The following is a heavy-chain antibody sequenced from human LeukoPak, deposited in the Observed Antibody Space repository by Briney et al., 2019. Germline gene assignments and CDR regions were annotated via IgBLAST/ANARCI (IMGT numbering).Heavy chain of an antibody. V-gene: IGHV6-1*01. D-gene: IGHD5-12*01. Sequence: SQTLSLTCAISVDSVSTNSAACSWIRQSPSRGLEWLGRTYYRAKWYNDYAVSVTSRIPITPDTSKNQFSLPLNSVTPADTAVYYCARDKGGSGYDHLDSWGQGTLVTVSS. CDR1: VDSVSTNSAA. J-gene: IGHJ4*02. CDR3: ARDKGGSGYDHLDS. CDR2: TYYRAKWYN.